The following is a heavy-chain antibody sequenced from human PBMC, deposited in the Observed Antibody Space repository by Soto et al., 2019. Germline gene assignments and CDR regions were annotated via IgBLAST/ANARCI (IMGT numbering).Heavy chain of an antibody. J-gene: IGHJ4*02. Sequence: GSGPTLVNPTQTLTLTCTFSGFSLSTSGMCVSWIRQPPGKALEWLALIGWDDDKYYSTSLKTRLTISKDTSKNQVVLTMANMDPVDTATYYCAREYYYDSSGYSSPPGYFDYWGQGTLVTVSS. CDR3: AREYYYDSSGYSSPPGYFDY. V-gene: IGHV2-70*01. CDR2: IGWDDDK. CDR1: GFSLSTSGMC. D-gene: IGHD3-22*01.